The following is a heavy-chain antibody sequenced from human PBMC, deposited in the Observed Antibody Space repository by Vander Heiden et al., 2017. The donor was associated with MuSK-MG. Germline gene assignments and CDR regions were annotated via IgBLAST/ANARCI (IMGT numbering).Heavy chain of an antibody. Sequence: QLQLQESGPGLVKPSETLSLTCTVSGGSISSSSYYWGWIRQPPGKGLEWIGSIYYSGSTYYNPSLKSRVTISVDTSKNQFSLKLSSVTAADTAVYYCARERGARYCSGGSWYSADDAFDIWGQGTMVTVSS. CDR1: GGSISSSSYY. J-gene: IGHJ3*02. V-gene: IGHV4-39*02. CDR2: IYYSGST. CDR3: ARERGARYCSGGSWYSADDAFDI. D-gene: IGHD2-15*01.